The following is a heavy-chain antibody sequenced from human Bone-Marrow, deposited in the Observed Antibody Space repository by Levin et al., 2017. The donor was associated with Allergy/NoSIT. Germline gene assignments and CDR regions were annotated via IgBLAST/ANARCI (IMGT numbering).Heavy chain of an antibody. CDR1: GFTFSSYG. D-gene: IGHD3-16*02. V-gene: IGHV3-30*18. J-gene: IGHJ4*02. CDR2: ISYDGSNK. Sequence: GESLKISCAASGFTFSSYGMHWVRQAPGKGLEWVAVISYDGSNKYYADSVKGRFTISRDNSKNTLYLQMNSLRAEDTAVYYCAKDIYDYIWGSYREYFDYWGQGTLVTVSS. CDR3: AKDIYDYIWGSYREYFDY.